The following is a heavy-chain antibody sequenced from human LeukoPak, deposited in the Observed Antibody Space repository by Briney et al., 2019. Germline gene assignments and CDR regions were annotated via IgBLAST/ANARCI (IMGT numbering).Heavy chain of an antibody. CDR3: ARNVAGTGDFDY. Sequence: ASVKVSCKASGYTFTSYDINWVLQATGQGLEWMGWLNPNSGHTGSAQKFQDRVTITRDTSISTVYMELSSLRSEDTAVYYCARNVAGTGDFDYWGQGTLVTVSS. J-gene: IGHJ4*02. V-gene: IGHV1-8*03. D-gene: IGHD6-19*01. CDR1: GYTFTSYD. CDR2: LNPNSGHT.